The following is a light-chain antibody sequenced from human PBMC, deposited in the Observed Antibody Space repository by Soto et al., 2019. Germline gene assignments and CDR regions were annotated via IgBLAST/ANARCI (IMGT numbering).Light chain of an antibody. V-gene: IGKV3-15*01. CDR2: AAS. J-gene: IGKJ1*01. Sequence: EIVMTQSPATLSVSPGERATLSCRASQSVSRDLAWYQQKPGQAPRLLIYAASTRATGIPDRFSGGGSETEFTLTISSLQSEDFAVYYGQNYYNWPRTFGQGTKVEIK. CDR1: QSVSRD. CDR3: QNYYNWPRT.